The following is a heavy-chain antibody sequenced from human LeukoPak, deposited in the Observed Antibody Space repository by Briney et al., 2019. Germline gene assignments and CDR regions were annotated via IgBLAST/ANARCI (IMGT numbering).Heavy chain of an antibody. Sequence: ASVKVSCKASGYTFTAYYIHWVRQAPGQGLEWMGWINPNGGATNYVRTFQGRVTMTRDTSISTAYMELSRLRSDDTAVYYCARYGDCSNGVCYYDYWGQGTLVTVSS. V-gene: IGHV1-2*02. CDR2: INPNGGAT. CDR1: GYTFTAYY. CDR3: ARYGDCSNGVCYYDY. J-gene: IGHJ4*02. D-gene: IGHD2-8*01.